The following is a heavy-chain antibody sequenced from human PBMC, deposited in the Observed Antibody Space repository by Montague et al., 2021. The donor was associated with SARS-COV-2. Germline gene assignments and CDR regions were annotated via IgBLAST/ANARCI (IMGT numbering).Heavy chain of an antibody. J-gene: IGHJ4*02. V-gene: IGHV4-31*03. CDR2: IYYSGST. CDR3: ARYSMVASMSRYAVDY. CDR1: GGSISSSGYY. D-gene: IGHD3-10*01. Sequence: TLSLTCTVSGGSISSSGYYWSWIRQHPGKGLEWIGYIYYSGSTYYNPSLKSRVTISVDTSKNQFSLKLSSVTAADTAVYYCARYSMVASMSRYAVDYWGQGTLVTVSS.